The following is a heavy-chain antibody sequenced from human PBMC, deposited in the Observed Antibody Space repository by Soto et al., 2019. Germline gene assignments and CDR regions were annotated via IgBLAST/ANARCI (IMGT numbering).Heavy chain of an antibody. D-gene: IGHD4-17*01. CDR1: GGSFSGYY. Sequence: QVQLQQWGAGLLKPSETLSLTCAVYGGSFSGYYWSWIRQLPGKGLEWLWELNHSGSTNYNPTLNCRVTISVDTSKNHASQKLSAVTAVDTAVDYCSRDHCGDYGWFDPWGQGTLVTVSS. J-gene: IGHJ5*02. CDR3: SRDHCGDYGWFDP. V-gene: IGHV4-34*01. CDR2: LNHSGST.